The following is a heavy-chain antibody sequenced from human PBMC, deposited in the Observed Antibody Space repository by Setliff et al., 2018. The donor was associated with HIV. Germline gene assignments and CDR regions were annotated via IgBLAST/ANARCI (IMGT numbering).Heavy chain of an antibody. CDR1: GGSISTSNYY. CDR3: ARQGNIVVVTSFDY. CDR2: VDYTGST. J-gene: IGHJ4*02. D-gene: IGHD2-21*02. V-gene: IGHV4-39*07. Sequence: SETLSLTCPVSGGSISTSNYYWGWVRQPPGKGLEWVGNVDYTGSTYYNPSLKRRVTISVDTSKNQFSLRLNSVTAADTAVYYCARQGNIVVVTSFDYWGQGTLVTVSS.